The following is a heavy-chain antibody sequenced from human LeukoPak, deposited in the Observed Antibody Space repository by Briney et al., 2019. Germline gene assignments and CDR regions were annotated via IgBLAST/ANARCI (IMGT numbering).Heavy chain of an antibody. D-gene: IGHD1-26*01. CDR1: GFTFSSYS. V-gene: IGHV3-23*01. J-gene: IGHJ5*02. CDR2: ISSSGNT. Sequence: GGSLRLSCAASGFTFSSYSMSWVRQAPGKGLEWASSISSSGNTNYADSVKGRFTISRDNSKNTLYLQMNSLRAEDTATYYCAKGPYSGFSWGQGTLVTVSS. CDR3: AKGPYSGFS.